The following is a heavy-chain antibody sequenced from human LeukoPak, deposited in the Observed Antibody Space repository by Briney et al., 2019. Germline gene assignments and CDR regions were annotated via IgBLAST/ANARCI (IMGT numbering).Heavy chain of an antibody. J-gene: IGHJ6*04. Sequence: GGSLRLSCVASEFTISNNYMSWVRQAPGKGLEWLSNIHPGGNTYYADSVKGRFTISRDTTKNTLYLQVSSLRADDTAVYYCARTITIGHGMDVWGKGTTVTVSS. V-gene: IGHV3-66*02. D-gene: IGHD3-10*01. CDR2: IHPGGNT. CDR1: EFTISNNY. CDR3: ARTITIGHGMDV.